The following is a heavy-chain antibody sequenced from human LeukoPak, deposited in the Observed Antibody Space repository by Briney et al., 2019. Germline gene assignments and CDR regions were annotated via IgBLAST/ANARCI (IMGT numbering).Heavy chain of an antibody. CDR2: ITWDGGNT. J-gene: IGHJ4*02. CDR1: GFSFDDYA. V-gene: IGHV3-43D*03. D-gene: IGHD3-10*01. CDR3: ATRGRYYYGSGNYYTEDY. Sequence: GGSLRLSCAASGFSFDDYAMHWVRQAPGKGLEWVSLITWDGGNTYYADSVKGRFTISRDNSKNSLYLQMNSLRAEDTALYYCATRGRYYYGSGNYYTEDYWGQGTLVTVSS.